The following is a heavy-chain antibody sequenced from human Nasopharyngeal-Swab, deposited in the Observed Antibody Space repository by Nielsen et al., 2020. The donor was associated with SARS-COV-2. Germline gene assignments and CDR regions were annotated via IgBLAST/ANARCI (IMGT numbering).Heavy chain of an antibody. V-gene: IGHV3-7*01. D-gene: IGHD6-13*01. CDR2: INHDGSEK. Sequence: GESLKISCAASGFTFSSYWMSWVRQAPGKGLEWVANINHDGSEKYYVDSVKGRFTISRDNAKNSLYLQMNSLRAEDTAVYYCARDSDIPYSGYGMDVWGQGTTVTVSS. J-gene: IGHJ6*02. CDR1: GFTFSSYW. CDR3: ARDSDIPYSGYGMDV.